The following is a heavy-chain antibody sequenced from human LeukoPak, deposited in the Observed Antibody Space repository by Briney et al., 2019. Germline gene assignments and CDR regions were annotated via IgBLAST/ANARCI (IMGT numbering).Heavy chain of an antibody. CDR2: INPNSGGT. Sequence: ASVKVSCKASGYTFTGYYMHWVRQAPGQGLEWMGWINPNSGGTNYAQKFQGWVTMTRDTSISTAYMELSRLRSDDTAVYYCARDPSSSWFSRPAYGMDVWGQGTRSPSP. CDR1: GYTFTGYY. V-gene: IGHV1-2*04. J-gene: IGHJ6*02. CDR3: ARDPSSSWFSRPAYGMDV. D-gene: IGHD6-13*01.